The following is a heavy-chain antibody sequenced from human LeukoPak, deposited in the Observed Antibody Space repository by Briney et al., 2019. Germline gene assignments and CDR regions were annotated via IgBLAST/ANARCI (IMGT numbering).Heavy chain of an antibody. V-gene: IGHV4-59*01. J-gene: IGHJ4*02. CDR1: GGSISSYY. D-gene: IGHD3/OR15-3a*01. Sequence: SESLSLTCTVSGGSISSYYWSWVRQPPGKGREWGGDIYYSGSPNYNTSLKSRVTISVDTSKSQFSLQLTSVPAADAAVYYCARGRLDLPLWGQGPLVPVSS. CDR3: ARGRLDLPL. CDR2: IYYSGSP.